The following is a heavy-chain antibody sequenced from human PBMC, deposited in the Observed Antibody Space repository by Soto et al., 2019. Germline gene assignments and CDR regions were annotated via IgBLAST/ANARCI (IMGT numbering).Heavy chain of an antibody. CDR2: IIPICGTT. CDR1: GDTFSSYA. CDR3: ANYGYYSYYGMDV. V-gene: IGHV1-69*06. D-gene: IGHD3-16*01. J-gene: IGHJ6*02. Sequence: SVKVSCKASGDTFSSYAISWVRQAPGQGLEWMGWIIPICGTTSYAQKFQGRVTITGDKSTSTAYMELSSLRSQDTAVYYCANYGYYSYYGMDVWGQGTTVHVSS.